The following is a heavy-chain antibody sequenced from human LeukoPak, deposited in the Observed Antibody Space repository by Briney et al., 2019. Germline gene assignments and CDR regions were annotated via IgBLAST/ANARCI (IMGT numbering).Heavy chain of an antibody. CDR1: EFTFSSYS. D-gene: IGHD2-21*02. Sequence: GGSLRLSCAASEFTFSSYSMNWVRQAPGKGLEWVSSISSSSSYIYYADSVKGRFTISRDNAKNSLYLQMNSLRAEDTAAYYCARGYLDCGGDCSDYWGQGTLVTVSS. V-gene: IGHV3-21*01. CDR3: ARGYLDCGGDCSDY. CDR2: ISSSSSYI. J-gene: IGHJ4*02.